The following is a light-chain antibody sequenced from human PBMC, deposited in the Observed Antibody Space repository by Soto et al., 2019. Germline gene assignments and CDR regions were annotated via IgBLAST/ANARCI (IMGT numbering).Light chain of an antibody. CDR2: RNN. CDR3: AAWDDSLSAYV. J-gene: IGLJ1*01. CDR1: SSNIGTNY. Sequence: QSVLTQPPSASGTPGQGVTISCPGSSSNIGTNYVYWYQQLPGMAPKLLIYRNNQRPSGVPDRFSGSKSGTSASLAISGLRSDDEADYYCAAWDDSLSAYVFGTGTKV. V-gene: IGLV1-47*01.